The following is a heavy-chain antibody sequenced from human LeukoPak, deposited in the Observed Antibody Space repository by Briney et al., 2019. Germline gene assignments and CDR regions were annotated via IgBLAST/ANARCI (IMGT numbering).Heavy chain of an antibody. Sequence: SSDTVSHKPSVCRFSRYALMLMRQAPAPGREGMGGGIPIYCTTNYAHTLQGRGTITTDESTRTAYIELSSLRAEDTAVYYCARAVTSSTQTEYYFDYWGQGTLVTVSS. J-gene: IGHJ4*02. CDR1: VCRFSRYA. CDR2: GIPIYCTT. V-gene: IGHV1-69*05. D-gene: IGHD1-1*01. CDR3: ARAVTSSTQTEYYFDY.